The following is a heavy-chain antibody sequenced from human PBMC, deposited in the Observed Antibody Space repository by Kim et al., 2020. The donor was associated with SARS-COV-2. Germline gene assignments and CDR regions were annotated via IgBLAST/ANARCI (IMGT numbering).Heavy chain of an antibody. CDR1: GFTFSSYG. J-gene: IGHJ6*02. Sequence: GVSLRLSCAASGFTFSSYGMHWVRQAPGKGLEWVAVISYDGSNKYYADSVKGRFTISRDNSKNTLYLQMNSLRAEDTAVYYCARDRANSSGWSYYYYYYGMDVWGQGTTVTVSS. D-gene: IGHD6-19*01. CDR3: ARDRANSSGWSYYYYYYGMDV. CDR2: ISYDGSNK. V-gene: IGHV3-33*05.